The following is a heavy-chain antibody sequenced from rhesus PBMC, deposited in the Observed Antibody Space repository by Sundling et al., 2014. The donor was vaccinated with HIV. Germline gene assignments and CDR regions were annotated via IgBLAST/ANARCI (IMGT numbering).Heavy chain of an antibody. Sequence: QVKLQQWGEGLVKPSETLSLTCAVSGGSISGYYYWSWIRQPPGKGLEWIGYIYGNSASTNYNPSLKNRVTISKDTSKNQFSLKLSSVTAADTALYYCARDSSGWWGVDYWGQGVLVTVSS. CDR1: GGSISGYYY. CDR2: IYGNSAST. D-gene: IGHD6-31*01. CDR3: ARDSSGWWGVDY. V-gene: IGHV4-73*01. J-gene: IGHJ4*01.